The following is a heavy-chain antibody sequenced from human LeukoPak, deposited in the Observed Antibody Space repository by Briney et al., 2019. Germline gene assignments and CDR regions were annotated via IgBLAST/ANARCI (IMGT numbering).Heavy chain of an antibody. CDR2: ISGSGDST. CDR1: GFTFSNYA. D-gene: IGHD3-16*01. CDR3: AKGGWGTVLDY. V-gene: IGHV3-23*01. J-gene: IGHJ4*02. Sequence: TGVSLRLSCAASGFTFSNYAMPWVRQAPGKGLEWVSTISGSGDSTYYSDSVKGRFTISRDNSENTLYLQLNSLRAEDTAVYYCAKGGWGTVLDYWGQGTLVTVST.